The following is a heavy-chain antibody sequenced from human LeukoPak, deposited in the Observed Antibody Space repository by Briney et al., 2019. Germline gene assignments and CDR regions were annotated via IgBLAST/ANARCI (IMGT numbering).Heavy chain of an antibody. CDR1: GGSISSYY. CDR2: IYYSGST. D-gene: IGHD3-10*01. CDR3: ARTAPGYYGMDV. V-gene: IGHV4-59*01. J-gene: IGHJ6*04. Sequence: PSETLSLTCTVSGGSISSYYWSWIRQPPGKGLEWIWYIYYSGSTNYNPSLKSRVTISVDTSKNQFSLKLSSVTAADTAVYYCARTAPGYYGMDVWGKGTTVTVSS.